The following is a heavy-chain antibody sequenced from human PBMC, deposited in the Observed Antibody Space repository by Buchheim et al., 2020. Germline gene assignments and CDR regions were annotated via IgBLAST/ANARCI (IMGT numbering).Heavy chain of an antibody. Sequence: QVQLVESGGGVVQPGRSLRLSCAASGFTFSSYGMHWVRQAPGKGLEWVAVIWYDGSNKYYADSVKGRFTISRDNSKNTLYLQMNSLRAEDTAVYYCARVMYYYDSSGPDYWGQGTL. D-gene: IGHD3-22*01. J-gene: IGHJ4*02. CDR1: GFTFSSYG. V-gene: IGHV3-33*01. CDR2: IWYDGSNK. CDR3: ARVMYYYDSSGPDY.